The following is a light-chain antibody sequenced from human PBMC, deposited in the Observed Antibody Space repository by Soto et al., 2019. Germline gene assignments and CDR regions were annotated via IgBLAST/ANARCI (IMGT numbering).Light chain of an antibody. CDR3: QQYDYWPPYT. V-gene: IGKV3-15*01. CDR1: QSVSSN. CDR2: GAS. Sequence: EIVMTQSPATLSVSPGERATLSCRASQSVSSNLAWYQQKPGQAPRLLIYGASTRATGIPARFSGGGSGTEFTLTIGSLQSEDFAVYYCQQYDYWPPYTFGQGTNLEIK. J-gene: IGKJ2*01.